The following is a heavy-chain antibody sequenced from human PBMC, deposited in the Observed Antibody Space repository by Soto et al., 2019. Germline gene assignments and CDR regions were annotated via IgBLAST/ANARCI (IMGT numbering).Heavy chain of an antibody. V-gene: IGHV4-34*01. Sequence: QVQLQQWGAGLLKPSETLSLTCAVYGGSFSGYYWSWIRQPPGKGLEWIGEINHSGSTNYNPSLKRRVTLSVDTSKNQFSLKLSSVTAADTAVYYCARGAAGGYCSGGSCYFSYAFDIGGQGTMVTVSS. J-gene: IGHJ3*02. D-gene: IGHD2-15*01. CDR1: GGSFSGYY. CDR3: ARGAAGGYCSGGSCYFSYAFDI. CDR2: INHSGST.